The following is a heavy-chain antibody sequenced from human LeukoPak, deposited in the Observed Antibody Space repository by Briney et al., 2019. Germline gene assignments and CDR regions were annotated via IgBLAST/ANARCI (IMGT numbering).Heavy chain of an antibody. CDR1: GGSISSYY. V-gene: IGHV4-59*08. CDR2: VYHSGST. Sequence: SETLSLTCTVSGGSISSYYWSWIRQPPGKGLEWIGYVYHSGSTNYNPSLKSRVTISVDTSKNQFSLKVSSVTAADTARYYCARHHRDNFGSGSYSYYYHMDVWGSGTTVTVSS. J-gene: IGHJ6*03. D-gene: IGHD3-10*01. CDR3: ARHHRDNFGSGSYSYYYHMDV.